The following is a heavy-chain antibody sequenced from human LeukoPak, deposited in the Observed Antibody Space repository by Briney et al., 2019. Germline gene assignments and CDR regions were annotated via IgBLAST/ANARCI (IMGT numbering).Heavy chain of an antibody. V-gene: IGHV4-31*01. CDR3: GRTYDSSGYYRRRGYYYMDV. Sequence: SETLSLTCTVSGGSISSGGYYWSWIRQHPGKGLEWIGYIYYSGSTYYNPSLKSLVTISVETSNTQFSLKLSSVAAADTAVYYCGRTYDSSGYYRRRGYYYMDVWGKGTTVTVSS. CDR1: GGSISSGGYY. D-gene: IGHD3-22*01. CDR2: IYYSGST. J-gene: IGHJ6*03.